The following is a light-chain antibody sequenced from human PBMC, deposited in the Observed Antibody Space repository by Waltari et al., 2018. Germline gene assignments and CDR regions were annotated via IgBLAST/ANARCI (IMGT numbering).Light chain of an antibody. J-gene: IGLJ1*01. CDR1: SSDVGASNY. V-gene: IGLV2-14*03. Sequence: QSALTQPASVSGSPGQSITISCTGTSSDVGASNYVSWYQQHPGKAPKLMFYDVTKRPSGVSGRFSGSKSGNTASLTISGLQAEDEADYYCSSYISGVTLYVFGTGTKVTVL. CDR2: DVT. CDR3: SSYISGVTLYV.